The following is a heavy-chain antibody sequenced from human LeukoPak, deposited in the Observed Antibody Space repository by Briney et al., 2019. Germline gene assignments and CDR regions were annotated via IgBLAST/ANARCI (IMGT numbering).Heavy chain of an antibody. V-gene: IGHV7-4-1*02. Sequence: GASVKVSCKASGYTFTSYAMSWVRQAPGQGLEWMGWINTNTGNPTYAQGFTGRFVFSLDTSVSTAYLQISSLKAEDTAVYYCARDVRIAAAPQLGYWGQGTLVTVSS. J-gene: IGHJ4*02. CDR3: ARDVRIAAAPQLGY. D-gene: IGHD6-13*01. CDR1: GYTFTSYA. CDR2: INTNTGNP.